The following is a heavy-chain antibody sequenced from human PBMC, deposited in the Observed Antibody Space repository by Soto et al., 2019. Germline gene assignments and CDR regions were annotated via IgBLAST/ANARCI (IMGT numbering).Heavy chain of an antibody. J-gene: IGHJ6*01. CDR3: VREGPYRLSGFSQYYYYGQDV. Sequence: SVKLCCVDSGFEFSSHCMHWVLQVPGNGLVWVSRINADGSGTAYADSVRGRFTISRDNAKSTWYVEMNSLRAEDTAVYYCVREGPYRLSGFSQYYYYGQDVWGQATTVTAPQ. V-gene: IGHV3-74*03. CDR2: INADGSGT. CDR1: GFEFSSHC. D-gene: IGHD3-22*01.